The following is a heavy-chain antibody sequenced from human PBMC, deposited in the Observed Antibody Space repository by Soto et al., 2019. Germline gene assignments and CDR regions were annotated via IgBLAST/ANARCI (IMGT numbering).Heavy chain of an antibody. CDR3: ARGGALSTSWYWGDGLDS. CDR2: IIPVFGTP. Sequence: QVQLEQSGSEVKKSGSSVKVSCKASGYSFSSHAITWVRQAPGQGLEWMGGIIPVFGTPSYAQKFQGRVTISADTSKNTSFLELRSLRSEDTAVDYCARGGALSTSWYWGDGLDSWGQGTLVTVSS. D-gene: IGHD6-13*01. CDR1: GYSFSSHA. V-gene: IGHV1-69*06. J-gene: IGHJ4*02.